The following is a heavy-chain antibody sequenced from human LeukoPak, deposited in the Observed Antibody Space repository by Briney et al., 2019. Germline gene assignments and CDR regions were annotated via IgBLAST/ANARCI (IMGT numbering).Heavy chain of an antibody. D-gene: IGHD3-9*01. CDR2: IIPIFGTA. V-gene: IGHV1-69*05. J-gene: IGHJ5*02. CDR3: ARGVAGYYDILTGSNWFDP. Sequence: ASVKVSCKASGGTFSSYVISWVRQAPGQGLEWMGRIIPIFGTASYAQKFQGRVTITTDETTGTAYMELSSLRSEDTAVYYCARGVAGYYDILTGSNWFDPWGQGTLVTVSS. CDR1: GGTFSSYV.